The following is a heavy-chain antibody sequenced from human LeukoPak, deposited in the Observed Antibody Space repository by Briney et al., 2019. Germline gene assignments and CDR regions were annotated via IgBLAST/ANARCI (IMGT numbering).Heavy chain of an antibody. V-gene: IGHV3-48*01. Sequence: GGSLRLSCVASGFNFDEYAMNWVRQAPGKGLEWISCIYRDSSVKHYADSVRGRFTVSRDNAKNSVYLQMNSLRAEDTAVYFCARYGSGSNYRDPFDSWGQGTLVSVSS. CDR1: GFNFDEYA. CDR3: ARYGSGSNYRDPFDS. D-gene: IGHD3-10*01. J-gene: IGHJ4*02. CDR2: IYRDSSVK.